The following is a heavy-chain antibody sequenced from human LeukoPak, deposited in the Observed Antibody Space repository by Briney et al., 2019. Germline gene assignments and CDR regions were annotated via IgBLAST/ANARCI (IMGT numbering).Heavy chain of an antibody. CDR1: GGSFSGYY. D-gene: IGHD3-3*01. V-gene: IGHV4-34*01. Sequence: SETLSLTCAVYGGSFSGYYWSWIRQPPGKGLEWIGEINHSGNTNYNPSLKSRVTISVDTSKNQFSLKLSSVTAADTAVYYCARAPPPTIFGVVINDAFDIWGQGTMVTVSS. CDR3: ARAPPPTIFGVVINDAFDI. J-gene: IGHJ3*02. CDR2: INHSGNT.